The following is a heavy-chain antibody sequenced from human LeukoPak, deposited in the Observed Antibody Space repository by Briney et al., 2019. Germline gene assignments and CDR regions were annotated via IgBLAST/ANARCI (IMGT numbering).Heavy chain of an antibody. Sequence: GGSLRLSCAASGFTFSSYAMHWVRQAPGKGLEWVAVISYDGSNKYYADSVKGRFTISRDNSKNTLYLQMNSLRAEDTAVFYCAISLRGGYNSGHGDYWGPGTLVTVSS. CDR2: ISYDGSNK. J-gene: IGHJ4*02. V-gene: IGHV3-30-3*01. D-gene: IGHD5-18*01. CDR3: AISLRGGYNSGHGDY. CDR1: GFTFSSYA.